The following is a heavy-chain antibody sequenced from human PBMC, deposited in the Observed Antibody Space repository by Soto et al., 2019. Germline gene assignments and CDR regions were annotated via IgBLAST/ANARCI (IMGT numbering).Heavy chain of an antibody. J-gene: IGHJ6*01. V-gene: IGHV4-34*01. Sequence: VTCRVVGVSCGCFYLRSILQPTGTGLESIGEINHSGSTNYNPSLKSRVTISVDTSKNQVSLKLSSVTAADTAVYYCLCFHAADG. CDR2: INHSGST. CDR1: GVSCGCFY. D-gene: IGHD6-13*01. CDR3: LCFHAADG.